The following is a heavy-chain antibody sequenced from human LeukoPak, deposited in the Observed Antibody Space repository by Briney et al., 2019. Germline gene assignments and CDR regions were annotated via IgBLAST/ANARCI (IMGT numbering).Heavy chain of an antibody. Sequence: GGSLRLSCAASGFSVSNNYMSWVRQAPGKGLECVSVIYRGGSTHYADSVKGRFTISRDNSKNTLYLQMNSLRAEDTAVYYWSKGRKISGWFVFDYWGQGTLVAVSS. CDR2: IYRGGST. D-gene: IGHD6-19*01. CDR3: SKGRKISGWFVFDY. J-gene: IGHJ4*02. CDR1: GFSVSNNY. V-gene: IGHV3-66*02.